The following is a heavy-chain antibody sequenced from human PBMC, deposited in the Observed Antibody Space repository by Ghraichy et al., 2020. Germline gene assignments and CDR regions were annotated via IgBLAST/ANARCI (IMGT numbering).Heavy chain of an antibody. CDR3: AKWVFAAGTKFHH. D-gene: IGHD6-13*01. Sequence: SETLSLTCAVYGGSFSAYYWTWIRQPPGKGLEWIGEIDHSGGTNYNPSLKSRVTISVDTSKNHLSLKMNSVTAADTAVYYCAKWVFAAGTKFHHWGQGTLDTVSS. CDR2: IDHSGGT. V-gene: IGHV4-34*01. CDR1: GGSFSAYY. J-gene: IGHJ1*01.